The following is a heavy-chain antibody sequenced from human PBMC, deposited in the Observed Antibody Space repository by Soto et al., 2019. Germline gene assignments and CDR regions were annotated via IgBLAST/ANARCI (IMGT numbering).Heavy chain of an antibody. CDR1: GFTFSSYA. CDR3: ARDRVGATFGYFDY. Sequence: QVQLVESGGGVVQPGRSLRLSCAASGFTFSSYAMHWVRQAPGKGLEWVAVISYDGSNKYYADSVKGRFTISRDNSKNTLYLQMNSLRAEDTAVYYCARDRVGATFGYFDYWGQGTLVTVSS. CDR2: ISYDGSNK. V-gene: IGHV3-30-3*01. D-gene: IGHD1-26*01. J-gene: IGHJ4*02.